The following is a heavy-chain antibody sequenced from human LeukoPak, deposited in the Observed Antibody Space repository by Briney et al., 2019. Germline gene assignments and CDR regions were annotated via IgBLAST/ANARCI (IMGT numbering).Heavy chain of an antibody. CDR3: ARNDYGGNSVRLFDY. CDR1: GGSISSGSYY. J-gene: IGHJ4*02. D-gene: IGHD4-23*01. CDR2: IYYSGST. Sequence: SQTLSLTCTVSGGSISSGSYYWGWIRQPPGKGLEWIGSIYYSGSTYYNPSLKSRVTISVDTSKNQFSLKLSSVTAADTAVYYCARNDYGGNSVRLFDYWGQGTLVTVSS. V-gene: IGHV4-39*07.